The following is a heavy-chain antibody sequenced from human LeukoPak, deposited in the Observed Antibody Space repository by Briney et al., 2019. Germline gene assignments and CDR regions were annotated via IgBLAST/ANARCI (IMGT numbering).Heavy chain of an antibody. Sequence: ASVKVSCKASGYTFTSYYMHWVRQTPGQGLEWMGIINPSGGSASYAQKFQGRVTMTRDMSTSTVYMELSSLRSEDTAVYYCARASAAFDYWGQGTLVTVSS. J-gene: IGHJ4*02. CDR1: GYTFTSYY. CDR3: ARASAAFDY. V-gene: IGHV1-46*01. CDR2: INPSGGSA.